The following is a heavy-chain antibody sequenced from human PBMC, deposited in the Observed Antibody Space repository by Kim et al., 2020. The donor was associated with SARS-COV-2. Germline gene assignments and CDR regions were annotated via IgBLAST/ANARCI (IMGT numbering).Heavy chain of an antibody. V-gene: IGHV4-59*01. D-gene: IGHD3-22*01. J-gene: IGHJ2*01. CDR1: GGSISSYY. CDR2: IYYSGST. CDR3: ARRYYYDTEWYFDL. Sequence: SETLSLTCTVSGGSISSYYWSWIRQPPGKGLEWIGYIYYSGSTNYNPSLKSRVTISVDTSKNQFSLKLSSVTAADTAVYYCARRYYYDTEWYFDLWGRGTLVTVSS.